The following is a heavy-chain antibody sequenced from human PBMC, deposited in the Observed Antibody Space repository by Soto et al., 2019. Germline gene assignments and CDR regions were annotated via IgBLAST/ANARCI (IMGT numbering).Heavy chain of an antibody. D-gene: IGHD3-3*01. CDR3: ARGGVSTRPFDY. V-gene: IGHV5-51*01. Sequence: GESLKISCKGSGYNFAGYWIAWVRQMPGKGLELMGIIYPSDSDTRYRPSFQGQVTISADKSISSAYLQWSSLRASDTAMYYCARGGVSTRPFDYWGQGTPVTVSS. CDR1: GYNFAGYW. CDR2: IYPSDSDT. J-gene: IGHJ4*02.